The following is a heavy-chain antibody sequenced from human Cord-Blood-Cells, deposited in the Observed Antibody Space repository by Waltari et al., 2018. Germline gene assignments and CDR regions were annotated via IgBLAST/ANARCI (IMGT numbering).Heavy chain of an antibody. V-gene: IGHV4-34*01. CDR1: GGSFSGSY. J-gene: IGHJ4*02. CDR2: INHSGST. D-gene: IGHD3-10*01. CDR3: ASRTSIGVDY. Sequence: QVQLQQWGAGLLKPSETLSLTCAVYGGSFSGSYWSWIRQPPGKGLEWIGEINHSGSTNYNPSLKSRVTISVDTSKNQFSLKLSSVTAADTAVYYCASRTSIGVDYWGQGTLVTVSS.